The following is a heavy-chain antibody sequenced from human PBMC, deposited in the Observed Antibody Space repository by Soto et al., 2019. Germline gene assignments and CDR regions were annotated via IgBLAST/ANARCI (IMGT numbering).Heavy chain of an antibody. V-gene: IGHV3-11*01. CDR1: GFTFSDYY. J-gene: IGHJ6*03. Sequence: GGSLRLSCAASGFTFSDYYMSWIRQAPGKGLEWVSYISSSGSTIYYADSVKGRFTISRDNAKNSLYLQMNSLRAEDTAVYYCARGGHYDFWSGPKEHYYMDVWGKGTTVTVSS. CDR3: ARGGHYDFWSGPKEHYYMDV. CDR2: ISSSGSTI. D-gene: IGHD3-3*01.